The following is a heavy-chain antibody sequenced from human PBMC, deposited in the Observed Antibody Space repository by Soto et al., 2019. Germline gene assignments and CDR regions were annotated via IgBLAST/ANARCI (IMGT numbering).Heavy chain of an antibody. J-gene: IGHJ6*03. D-gene: IGHD2-2*01. CDR3: ARAGGYCSSTSCYDYYYYMDV. V-gene: IGHV1-2*04. CDR1: GYTFTGYY. Sequence: ASVKVSCKASGYTFTGYYMHWVRQAPGQGLEWMGWINPNSGGTNYAQKFQGWVTMTRDTSISTAYMELSRPRSDDTAVYYCARAGGYCSSTSCYDYYYYMDVWGKGTTVTVSS. CDR2: INPNSGGT.